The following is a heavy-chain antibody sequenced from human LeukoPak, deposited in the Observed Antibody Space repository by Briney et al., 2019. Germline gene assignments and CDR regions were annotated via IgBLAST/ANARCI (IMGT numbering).Heavy chain of an antibody. CDR1: GFTFDDYA. J-gene: IGHJ4*02. CDR3: AKGAKEGWLHRYYFDY. V-gene: IGHV3-9*01. CDR2: ISWNSGSI. Sequence: GGSLRLSCAASGFTFDDYAMHWVRQAPGKGLEWVSGISWNSGSIGYADSVKGRFTISRDNAKNSLYLQMNSLRAEDTALYYCAKGAKEGWLHRYYFDYWGQGTLVTVSS. D-gene: IGHD5-24*01.